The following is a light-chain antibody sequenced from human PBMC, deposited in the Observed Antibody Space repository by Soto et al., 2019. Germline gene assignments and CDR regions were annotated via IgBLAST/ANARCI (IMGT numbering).Light chain of an antibody. Sequence: QSVLTQPASVSGSAGKSINISCTGTSSDVGGYNYVSWYQQHPDKAPKLMIYEGSKRPSGLSNRFSGSKSGNTASLTISGLQAEDEADYYCSSYTSSSTVFGTGTKVTVL. CDR3: SSYTSSSTV. CDR1: SSDVGGYNY. CDR2: EGS. V-gene: IGLV2-14*01. J-gene: IGLJ1*01.